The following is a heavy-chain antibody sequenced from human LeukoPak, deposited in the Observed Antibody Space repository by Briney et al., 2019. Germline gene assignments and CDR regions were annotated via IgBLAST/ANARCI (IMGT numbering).Heavy chain of an antibody. CDR2: INPNSGGT. J-gene: IGHJ4*02. CDR1: GYTFTGYY. CDR3: ARYGDIVLMVYAF. Sequence: ASVKVSCKASGYTFTGYYMHWVRQAAGKGLEWMGWINPNSGGTNYAQKFQGRVTMTRDTSISTAYMELSRLRADDTAVYYCARYGDIVLMVYAFWGQGTLVTVSS. D-gene: IGHD2-8*01. V-gene: IGHV1-2*02.